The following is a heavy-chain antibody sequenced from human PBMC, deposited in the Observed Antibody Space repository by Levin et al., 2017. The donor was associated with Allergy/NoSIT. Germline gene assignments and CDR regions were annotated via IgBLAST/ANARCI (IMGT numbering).Heavy chain of an antibody. CDR2: IYNIGKT. CDR1: GGSISSGGYY. Sequence: KASETLSLTCTVSGGSISSGGYYWTWIRQHPGKGWEWIGYIYNIGKTYYNPSLKSRVTISVNTSKNQFSLRLSSVTAADTAVYYCARDLVYHDSSGPRNWYLGLWGRGTLVTVSS. D-gene: IGHD3-22*01. J-gene: IGHJ2*01. CDR3: ARDLVYHDSSGPRNWYLGL. V-gene: IGHV4-31*03.